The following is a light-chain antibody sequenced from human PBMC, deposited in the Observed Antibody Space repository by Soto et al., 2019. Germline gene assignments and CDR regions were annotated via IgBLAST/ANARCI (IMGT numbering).Light chain of an antibody. J-gene: IGLJ1*01. CDR1: NSDVGIYDF. Sequence: QSALTQPAYVSGTPGQSITISCTGSNSDVGIYDFVSWYQHHPGRAPKLIVSEVSHWPSGVSNRFSGSKSGNTASLTISGLQSEDEADYYCISYTSDDVRYVFGTGTKLTVL. CDR3: ISYTSDDVRYV. V-gene: IGLV2-14*01. CDR2: EVS.